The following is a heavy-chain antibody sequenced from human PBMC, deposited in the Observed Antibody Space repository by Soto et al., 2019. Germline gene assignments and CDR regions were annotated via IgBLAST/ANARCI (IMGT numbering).Heavy chain of an antibody. V-gene: IGHV1-69*13. CDR2: IIPIFGKA. J-gene: IGHJ6*02. CDR1: GGSFSSYA. CDR3: AYGGRSYSYYYVMDV. Sequence: GFSVKVSCKASGGSFSSYAISWVRQAPGKGLEWMGGIIPIFGKANYAQKFQGRVTITADESTSTAYMELSSLRSEDTAVYYCAYGGRSYSYYYVMDVWGQGTTVTVSS. D-gene: IGHD3-16*01.